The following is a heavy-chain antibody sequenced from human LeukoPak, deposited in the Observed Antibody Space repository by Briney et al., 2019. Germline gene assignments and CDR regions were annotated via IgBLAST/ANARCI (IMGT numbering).Heavy chain of an antibody. Sequence: SETLSLTCAVYGGSFSGYYWSWIRQPPGKGLEWIGEINHSGSTNYNPSLKSRVTISVDTSKNQFSLKLSSVTAADTAVYYCARHIQGVGANPRKFDPWGQGTLVTVSS. D-gene: IGHD1-26*01. CDR1: GGSFSGYY. CDR3: ARHIQGVGANPRKFDP. V-gene: IGHV4-34*01. CDR2: INHSGST. J-gene: IGHJ5*02.